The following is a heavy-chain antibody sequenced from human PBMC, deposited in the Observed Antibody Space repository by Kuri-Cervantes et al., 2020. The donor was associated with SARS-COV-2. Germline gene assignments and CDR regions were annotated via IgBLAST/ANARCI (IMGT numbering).Heavy chain of an antibody. CDR3: ARLPYYSYLDV. Sequence: GEFLKISCKGSGYSFTSYWIGWVRQIPGKVLEWLGIIYPGDSDTRYSPSFKGQVTISADKSISTAYLRWSSLKASDTAMYYCARLPYYSYLDVWGQGTTVTVSS. V-gene: IGHV5-51*01. CDR1: GYSFTSYW. J-gene: IGHJ6*03. CDR2: IYPGDSDT.